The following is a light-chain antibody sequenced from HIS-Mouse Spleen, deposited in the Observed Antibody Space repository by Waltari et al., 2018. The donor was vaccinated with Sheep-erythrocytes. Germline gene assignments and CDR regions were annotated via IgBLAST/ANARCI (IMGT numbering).Light chain of an antibody. J-gene: IGLJ1*01. CDR3: CSYAGSYNHV. CDR2: AVS. V-gene: IGLV2-11*01. Sequence: QSALTQPRSVSGSPGQSVTISCTGTSSDVGGYNYVSRYQQHPGKAPKLMIYAVSKRPSGVPDRFSGSKSGNTASLTISGLQAEDEADYYCCSYAGSYNHVFATGTKVTVL. CDR1: SSDVGGYNY.